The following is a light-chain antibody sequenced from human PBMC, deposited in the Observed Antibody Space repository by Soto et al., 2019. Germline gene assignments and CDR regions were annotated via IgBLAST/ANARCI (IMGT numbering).Light chain of an antibody. Sequence: DIQMTQSPSSLSASVGDRVTITCRTSQDISNYLAWYQQKPGKVPKLLIYAASTLQSGVPSRFSGGGSGTDFSITISSLQPEDVATYYCQKYTSAPHTFGGGTKVEIQ. V-gene: IGKV1-27*01. CDR2: AAS. CDR1: QDISNY. J-gene: IGKJ4*01. CDR3: QKYTSAPHT.